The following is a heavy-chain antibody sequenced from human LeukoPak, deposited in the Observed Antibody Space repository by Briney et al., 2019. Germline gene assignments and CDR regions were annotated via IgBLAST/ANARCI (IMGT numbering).Heavy chain of an antibody. J-gene: IGHJ4*02. CDR2: ISSDGSTT. Sequence: GGSLRLSCAASGFTFSSYWMHWVRQAPGKGLVWVSRISSDGSTTTYADSVEGRFTISRDNAKSTLYLQMNSLRAEDTALYYCARVTEYSTAGMRYWGQGTLVTVSS. V-gene: IGHV3-74*01. CDR1: GFTFSSYW. CDR3: ARVTEYSTAGMRY. D-gene: IGHD6-13*01.